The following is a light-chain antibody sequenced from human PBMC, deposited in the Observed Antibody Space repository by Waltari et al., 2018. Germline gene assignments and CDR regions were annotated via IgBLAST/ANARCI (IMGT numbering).Light chain of an antibody. CDR1: QSILYSSNNKNY. Sequence: DIVMTQSPDSLAVSLGERATINRKSSQSILYSSNNKNYLAWYQQKPGQPPKLLIYCASTRESGVPDRFSGSGSGTDFTLTISSLQAEDFATYYCQQSYSTPRTFGQGTKLEIK. V-gene: IGKV4-1*01. CDR3: QQSYSTPRT. CDR2: CAS. J-gene: IGKJ2*01.